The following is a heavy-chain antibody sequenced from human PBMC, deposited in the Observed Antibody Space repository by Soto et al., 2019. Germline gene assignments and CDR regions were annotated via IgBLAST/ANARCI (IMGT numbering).Heavy chain of an antibody. D-gene: IGHD3-22*01. CDR3: ARDLLGTYYYDSSGYLPRSLLLG. CDR2: IWYDGSNK. V-gene: IGHV3-33*01. J-gene: IGHJ4*02. CDR1: GFTFSSYG. Sequence: GGSLRLSCAASGFTFSSYGMHLVRQAPGKGLEWVAVIWYDGSNKYYADSVKGRFTISRDNSKNTLYLQMNSLRAEDTAVYYCARDLLGTYYYDSSGYLPRSLLLGWGQGTLVTVPS.